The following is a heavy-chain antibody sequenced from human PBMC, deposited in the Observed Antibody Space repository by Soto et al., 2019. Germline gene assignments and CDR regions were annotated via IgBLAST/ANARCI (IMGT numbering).Heavy chain of an antibody. CDR2: LYYSGNT. D-gene: IGHD3-10*01. V-gene: IGHV4-59*08. CDR3: AKWKGGSGSGDWFDP. CDR1: GGSISSYH. Sequence: SETLSLTCTVSGGSISSYHWSWIRQPPGKGLEWIGHLYYSGNTKYSPSLKSRVTISLDMSKNQFSLNLSSVTAADTAVYYCAKWKGGSGSGDWFDPWGQGTLVTVSS. J-gene: IGHJ5*02.